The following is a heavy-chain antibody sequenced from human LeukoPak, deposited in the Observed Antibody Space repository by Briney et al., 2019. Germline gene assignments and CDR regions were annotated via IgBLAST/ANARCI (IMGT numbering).Heavy chain of an antibody. CDR1: GFTVSSYY. V-gene: IGHV3-53*01. CDR2: IYSGAGT. CDR3: AEDGSGYALDYYYYYMDV. Sequence: GGSLRLSCAASGFTVSSYYMGWVRQAPGKGLEWVSVIYSGAGTYYADSVKGRFTISRDNSKNTLYLQMNSLRAEDTAVYYCAEDGSGYALDYYYYYMDVWGKGTTVTVSS. J-gene: IGHJ6*03. D-gene: IGHD5-12*01.